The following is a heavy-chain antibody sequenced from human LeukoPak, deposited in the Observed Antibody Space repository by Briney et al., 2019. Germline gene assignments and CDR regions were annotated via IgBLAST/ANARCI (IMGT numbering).Heavy chain of an antibody. V-gene: IGHV1-2*02. CDR2: INPNSGGT. D-gene: IGHD3-22*01. Sequence: ASVKVSCKASGYTFTGYYMHWVRQAPGQGLEWMGWINPNSGGTNYAQKFQGRATMTRDTSISTAYMELSRLRSDDTAVYYCARRPWYYYDSSAMRAFDIWGQGTMVTVSS. J-gene: IGHJ3*02. CDR1: GYTFTGYY. CDR3: ARRPWYYYDSSAMRAFDI.